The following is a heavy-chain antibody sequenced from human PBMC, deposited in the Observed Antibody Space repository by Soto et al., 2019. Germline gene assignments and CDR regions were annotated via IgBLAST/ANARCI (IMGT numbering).Heavy chain of an antibody. D-gene: IGHD3-10*01. J-gene: IGHJ6*04. CDR3: SKDLGITMVRGLYGMDV. CDR2: ISGSGGST. Sequence: GGSLRLSCAASGFTFSSYAMSWVRQAPGKGLEWVSAISGSGGSTYYADSVKGRFTISRDNSKNTLYLQMNSLRAEDTAVYYCSKDLGITMVRGLYGMDVWGKGTTVTVSS. V-gene: IGHV3-23*01. CDR1: GFTFSSYA.